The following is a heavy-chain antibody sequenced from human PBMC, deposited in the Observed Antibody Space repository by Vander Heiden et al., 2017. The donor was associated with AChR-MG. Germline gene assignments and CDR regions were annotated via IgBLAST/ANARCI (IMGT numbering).Heavy chain of an antibody. J-gene: IGHJ4*02. CDR3: APGRGSGHSDW. V-gene: IGHV3-21*01. D-gene: IGHD6-19*01. Sequence: EVQLVESGGGLVKPGESLRLSCAASGLAFRTYSMNGVRQAPGKGLEWVSSISHTGSNIYYADSVRGRFTISRDNAKNSLYLQMNSLRAEDTAVYYCAPGRGSGHSDWWGQGTLVTVSS. CDR1: GLAFRTYS. CDR2: ISHTGSNI.